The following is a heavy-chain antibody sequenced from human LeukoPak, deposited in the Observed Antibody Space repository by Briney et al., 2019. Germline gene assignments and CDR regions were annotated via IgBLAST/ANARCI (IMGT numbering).Heavy chain of an antibody. V-gene: IGHV3-7*01. CDR2: IKQDGSER. CDR1: GFTFSRHW. CDR3: ARDGGHSTDLDY. J-gene: IGHJ4*02. Sequence: HPRGSLRLSCATSGFTFSRHWMTWVRQAPGKGPEWVANIKQDGSERYYVHSVRGRFTISRDNAKNALYLQMNSLRVEDTAVYYCARDGGHSTDLDYWGQGILVTVSS. D-gene: IGHD2-8*02.